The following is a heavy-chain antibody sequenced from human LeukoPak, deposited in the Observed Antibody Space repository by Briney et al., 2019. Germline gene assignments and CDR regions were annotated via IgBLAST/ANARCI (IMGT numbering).Heavy chain of an antibody. V-gene: IGHV1-18*01. D-gene: IGHD1-1*01. CDR2: ISAYNGNT. J-gene: IGHJ4*02. CDR3: ASSTTGTANFDY. Sequence: ASVKVSCKASGYTFTSYGISWVRQAPGQGLEWMGWISAYNGNTNYAQKLQVRVTMTTDTSTSTAYMELRSLRSDDTAVYYCASSTTGTANFDYWGQGTLVTVSS. CDR1: GYTFTSYG.